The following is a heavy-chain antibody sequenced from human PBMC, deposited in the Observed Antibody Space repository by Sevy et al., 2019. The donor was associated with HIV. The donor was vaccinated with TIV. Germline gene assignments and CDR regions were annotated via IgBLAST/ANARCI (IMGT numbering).Heavy chain of an antibody. CDR1: GFTFDDYA. D-gene: IGHD6-19*01. V-gene: IGHV3-9*01. CDR2: SSWNSGSI. Sequence: GGSLRLSCVASGFTFDDYAMHWVRHAPGKGPEWVSGSSWNSGSIGYAESVKGRFTISRDNAKNSLYLQMNSLRVEDTALYYCAKGIGYSNGWYSWFDSWGQGTLVTVSS. J-gene: IGHJ5*01. CDR3: AKGIGYSNGWYSWFDS.